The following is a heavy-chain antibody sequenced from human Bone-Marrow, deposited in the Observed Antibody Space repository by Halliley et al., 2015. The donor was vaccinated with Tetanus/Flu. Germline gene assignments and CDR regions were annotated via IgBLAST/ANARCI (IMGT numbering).Heavy chain of an antibody. CDR2: NNYAT. D-gene: IGHD3-10*01. V-gene: IGHV3-73*01. CDR3: TRRGDKGDFGGMDA. Sequence: NNYATADAAAVKDRFTISRDDSKNPAYLQMNSLKTEATAVYYCTRRGDKGDFGGMDAWGQGTTVTVSS. J-gene: IGHJ6*02.